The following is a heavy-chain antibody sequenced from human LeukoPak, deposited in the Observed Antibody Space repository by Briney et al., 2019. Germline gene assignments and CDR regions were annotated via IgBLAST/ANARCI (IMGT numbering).Heavy chain of an antibody. CDR3: ARFPAAAGTIGFDP. D-gene: IGHD6-13*01. V-gene: IGHV1-18*01. Sequence: ASAKVSCKASGYKFTTFAISWVRQAPGQGLEWMGWISAYNGNTNYAQKLQGRVTMTTDTSTSTAYMELRSLRSDDTAVYYCARFPAAAGTIGFDPWGQGTLVTVSS. CDR2: ISAYNGNT. CDR1: GYKFTTFA. J-gene: IGHJ5*02.